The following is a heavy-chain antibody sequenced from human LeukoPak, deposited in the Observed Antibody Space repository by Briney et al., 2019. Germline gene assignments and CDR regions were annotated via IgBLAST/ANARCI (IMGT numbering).Heavy chain of an antibody. CDR3: ASFWSGYHGDFQH. D-gene: IGHD3-3*01. CDR2: ISAYNGNT. V-gene: IGHV1-18*01. CDR1: GGTFSSYA. J-gene: IGHJ1*01. Sequence: ASVKVSCKASGGTFSSYAISWVRQAPGQGLEWMGWISAYNGNTNYAQKLQGRVTMTTDTSTSTAYMELRSLRSDDTAVYYCASFWSGYHGDFQHWGQGTLVTVSS.